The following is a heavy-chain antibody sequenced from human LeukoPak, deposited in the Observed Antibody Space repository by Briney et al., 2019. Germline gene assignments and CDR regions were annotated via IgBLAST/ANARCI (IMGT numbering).Heavy chain of an antibody. J-gene: IGHJ5*02. V-gene: IGHV1-69*05. CDR2: IIPIFGTA. D-gene: IGHD3-3*01. CDR1: GYTFTGYY. CDR3: ASTPYDFWSGFEGPPHFDP. Sequence: ASVKVSCKASGYTFTGYYMHWVRQAPGQGLEWMGGIIPIFGTANYAQKFQGRVTITTDESTSTAYMELSSLRSEDTAVYYCASTPYDFWSGFEGPPHFDPWGQGTLVTVSS.